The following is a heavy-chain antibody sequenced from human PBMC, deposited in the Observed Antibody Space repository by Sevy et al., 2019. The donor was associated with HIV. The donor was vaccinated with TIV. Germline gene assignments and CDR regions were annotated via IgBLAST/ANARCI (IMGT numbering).Heavy chain of an antibody. D-gene: IGHD5-12*01. CDR2: ITRNSYEAYGGTT. J-gene: IGHJ4*02. CDR3: ARGLATADTPEYYFDY. V-gene: IGHV3-49*03. Sequence: GSLRLSCTTSGFTFDDYAMSWFRQAPGKGLEWVAFITRNSYEAYGGTTEYAASVKGRFIISRDDSKSIGYLQMNSLKSEDTAVYYCARGLATADTPEYYFDYWGQGTLVTVSS. CDR1: GFTFDDYA.